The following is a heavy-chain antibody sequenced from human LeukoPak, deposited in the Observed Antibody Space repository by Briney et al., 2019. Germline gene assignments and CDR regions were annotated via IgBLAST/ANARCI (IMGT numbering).Heavy chain of an antibody. J-gene: IGHJ4*02. Sequence: GGSLRLSCAASGFTLSSYWMSWVRQAPGKGLEWVANIKQDGSEKYYVDSVKGRFTISRDNAKNSLYLQMNSLRAEDTAVYYCARVLRRCMDYWGQGTLVTVSS. CDR2: IKQDGSEK. V-gene: IGHV3-7*03. CDR1: GFTLSSYW. CDR3: ARVLRRCMDY.